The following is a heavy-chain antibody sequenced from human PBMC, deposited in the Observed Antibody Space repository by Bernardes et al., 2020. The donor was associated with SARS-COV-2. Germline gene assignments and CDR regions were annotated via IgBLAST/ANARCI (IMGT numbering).Heavy chain of an antibody. D-gene: IGHD3-22*01. V-gene: IGHV3-30*18. J-gene: IGHJ4*02. CDR1: GFTFSVYA. Sequence: GGSLRLSCAASGFTFSVYAMHWVRQVPGKGLECVAVISYDGNNKHYVDSVKGRFTISRVNSKNTLYLQMSSLRTEDTAVYYCAKVGDTSGYPLEYWGQGTLVTVSS. CDR3: AKVGDTSGYPLEY. CDR2: ISYDGNNK.